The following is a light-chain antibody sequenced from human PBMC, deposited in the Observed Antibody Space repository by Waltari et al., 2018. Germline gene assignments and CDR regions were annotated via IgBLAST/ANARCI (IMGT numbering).Light chain of an antibody. CDR3: AAWDDSLSCRV. Sequence: QSVLTQPPSASGTPGQRVTISCSGSSSNIGNSYVYWYQQLPGTAPKLLIYTNKQRPSGVPDRCSGSKSGTSASRAISGLRSEDEADYYCAAWDDSLSCRVFGGGTKLPVL. CDR2: TNK. CDR1: SSNIGNSY. J-gene: IGLJ3*02. V-gene: IGLV1-47*01.